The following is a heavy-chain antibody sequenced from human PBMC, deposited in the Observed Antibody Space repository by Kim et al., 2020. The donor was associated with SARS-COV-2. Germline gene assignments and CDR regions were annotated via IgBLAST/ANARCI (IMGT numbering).Heavy chain of an antibody. CDR1: GYTFTSYG. J-gene: IGHJ4*02. D-gene: IGHD1-26*01. CDR2: ISAYNGNT. Sequence: ASVKVSCKASGYTFTSYGISWVRQAPGQGLEWMGWISAYNGNTNYAQKLQGRVTMTTDTSTSTAYMELRSLRSDDTAVYYCVQSGSYYRVADYWGQGTLVTVSS. CDR3: VQSGSYYRVADY. V-gene: IGHV1-18*01.